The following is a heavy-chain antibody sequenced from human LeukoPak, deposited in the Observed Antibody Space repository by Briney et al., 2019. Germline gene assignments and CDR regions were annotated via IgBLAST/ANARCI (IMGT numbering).Heavy chain of an antibody. CDR2: IKRKTDAGTT. CDR1: GFTFSDAW. J-gene: IGHJ4*02. Sequence: GGSLRLSCAASGFTFSDAWMNWVRQAPGKGLEWVGRIKRKTDAGTTDYAAPVKGRFTISRDDSKNTLYLQMNSLKTKDTAVYYCTTGNWGPYWGQGTLVTVSS. CDR3: TTGNWGPY. V-gene: IGHV3-15*07. D-gene: IGHD7-27*01.